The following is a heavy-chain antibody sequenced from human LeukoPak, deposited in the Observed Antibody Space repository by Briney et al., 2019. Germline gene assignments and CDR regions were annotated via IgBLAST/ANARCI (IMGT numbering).Heavy chain of an antibody. CDR2: LSKSGNX. Sequence: KPSETLSLTCTVSGGSISSXYXXWIRLPPGXXXXXXGYLSKSGNXNYSPXXXSRXXIFGDTSKNQFFLKLTSVTAADTAVYYCARARYVNSFYAFDIWGQGTLVTVSS. J-gene: IGHJ3*02. CDR1: GGSISSXY. D-gene: IGHD3-9*01. CDR3: ARARYVNSFYAFDI. V-gene: IGHV4-59*01.